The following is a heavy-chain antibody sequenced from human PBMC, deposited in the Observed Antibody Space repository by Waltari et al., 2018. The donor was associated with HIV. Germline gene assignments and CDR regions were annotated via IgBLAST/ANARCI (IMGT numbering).Heavy chain of an antibody. CDR2: INAGNGNT. Sequence: QVQLVQSGAEVKKPGASVKVSCKASGYTFTSYAMHWVRQAPGQRLEWMGWINAGNGNTKYSQKFQGRVTITRDTSASTAYMELSSLRSEDTAVYYCARVGTGFWSGYPFDDWGQGTLVTVSS. CDR1: GYTFTSYA. D-gene: IGHD3-3*01. J-gene: IGHJ4*02. V-gene: IGHV1-3*01. CDR3: ARVGTGFWSGYPFDD.